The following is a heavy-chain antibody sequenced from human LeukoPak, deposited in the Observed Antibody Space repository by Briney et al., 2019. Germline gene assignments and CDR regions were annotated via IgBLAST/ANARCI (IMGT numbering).Heavy chain of an antibody. D-gene: IGHD2-15*01. Sequence: TSETLSLTCAVYGGSFSGYYWSWIRQPPGKGLEWIGYIYYSGSTYYNPSLKSRVTISVDTSKNQFSLKLSSVTAADTAVYYCAREGSAFDIWGQGTMVTVSS. CDR2: IYYSGST. J-gene: IGHJ3*02. CDR1: GGSFSGYY. V-gene: IGHV4-34*09. CDR3: AREGSAFDI.